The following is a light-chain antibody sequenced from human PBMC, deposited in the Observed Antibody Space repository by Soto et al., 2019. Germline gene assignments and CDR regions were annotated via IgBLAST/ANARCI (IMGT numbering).Light chain of an antibody. CDR1: QTISTY. V-gene: IGKV1-39*01. J-gene: IGKJ1*01. CDR3: QQNYSTPRT. Sequence: DIQMTQSPSSLSASVGDRVSITCRASQTISTYLNWYQQKPGKAPNLLIYAASSLQSGVPSRFSGSGSGTDFTLTISSLQPEDFAVYYCQQNYSTPRTFGQGTKVEIK. CDR2: AAS.